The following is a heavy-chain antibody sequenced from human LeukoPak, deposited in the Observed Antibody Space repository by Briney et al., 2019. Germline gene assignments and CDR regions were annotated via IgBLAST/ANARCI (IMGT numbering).Heavy chain of an antibody. CDR3: ARCNPEVDFQH. Sequence: SETLSLTCTVSGGSNSSGGYYWSWIRQPPAKGLEWIGYIYHSGSTYYNPSLKSRVTISVDRSKNQFSLKLSSVTAADTAVYYCARCNPEVDFQHWGQGTLVTVSS. V-gene: IGHV4-30-2*01. D-gene: IGHD1-14*01. CDR2: IYHSGST. J-gene: IGHJ1*01. CDR1: GGSNSSGGYY.